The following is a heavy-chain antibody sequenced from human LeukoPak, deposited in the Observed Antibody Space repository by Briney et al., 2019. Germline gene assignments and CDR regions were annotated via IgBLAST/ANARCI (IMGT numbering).Heavy chain of an antibody. V-gene: IGHV1-69*13. J-gene: IGHJ4*02. Sequence: SVKVSCKASGGTFSSYAISWVRQAPGQGLEWMGGIIPIFGTANYAQKFQGRATITADGSTTTAYMELSSLRSEDTAVYYCARAVLWRFDYWGQGTLVTVSS. D-gene: IGHD2-21*01. CDR1: GGTFSSYA. CDR3: ARAVLWRFDY. CDR2: IIPIFGTA.